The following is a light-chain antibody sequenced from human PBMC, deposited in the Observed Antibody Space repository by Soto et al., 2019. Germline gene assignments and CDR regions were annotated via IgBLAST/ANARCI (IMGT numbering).Light chain of an antibody. J-gene: IGKJ2*03. CDR3: QQSYGAPG. CDR1: QNIRRL. CDR2: GAI. Sequence: DIQMTQCPSSLSASIGDRVTITCRASQNIRRLVNWYQQKPGKAPKPLIYGAINLQSGVPPRFRVSGSGTDFNLTISSLQPEDFATYHCQQSYGAPGFGQGTKVEIK. V-gene: IGKV1-39*01.